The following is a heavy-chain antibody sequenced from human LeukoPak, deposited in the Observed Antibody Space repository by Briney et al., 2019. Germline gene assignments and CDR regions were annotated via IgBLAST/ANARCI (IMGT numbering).Heavy chain of an antibody. CDR1: SVSIGSDALY. CDR3: VAEEYGTGSYYKSAF. CDR2: VDDTRSYSVTT. V-gene: IGHV4-39*01. Sequence: KSSETLSLTCTVSSVSIGSDALYWGWIPPSPGKELEWIGSVDDTRSYSVTTYYNPSLESRVTVSTDRSKTLCSLKLTSVTAADTAVYYCVAEEYGTGSYYKSAFWGKGALVTVSS. D-gene: IGHD3-10*01. J-gene: IGHJ4*02.